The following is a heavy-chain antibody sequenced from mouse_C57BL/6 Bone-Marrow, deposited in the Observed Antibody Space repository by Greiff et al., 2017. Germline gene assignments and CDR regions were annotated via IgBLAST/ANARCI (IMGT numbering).Heavy chain of an antibody. CDR3: TREVDYYDSSRYYFGD. D-gene: IGHD1-1*01. Sequence: VQLQQSGAELVRPGASVTLSCKASGYTFTDYEMHWVKQTPVHGLEWIGAIDPETGGTAYNQKFKGKAILTADKSSSTAYMELRSLTSEDSAVYYGTREVDYYDSSRYYFGDWGQGTTLTVAT. J-gene: IGHJ2*01. CDR2: IDPETGGT. V-gene: IGHV1-15*01. CDR1: GYTFTDYE.